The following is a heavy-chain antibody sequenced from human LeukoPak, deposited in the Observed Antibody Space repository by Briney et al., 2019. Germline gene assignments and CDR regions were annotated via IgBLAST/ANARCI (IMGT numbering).Heavy chain of an antibody. D-gene: IGHD3-22*01. Sequence: PGGSLRLSCAASGFTFSSYAMSWVRQAPGKGLEWVSAISGSGGSTYYADSVKGRFTISRDNSKNTLYLQMNSLRAEDTAVYYCAKDYYDSSGYYFGDAFDIWGRGTMVTVSS. CDR2: ISGSGGST. CDR1: GFTFSSYA. CDR3: AKDYYDSSGYYFGDAFDI. J-gene: IGHJ3*02. V-gene: IGHV3-23*01.